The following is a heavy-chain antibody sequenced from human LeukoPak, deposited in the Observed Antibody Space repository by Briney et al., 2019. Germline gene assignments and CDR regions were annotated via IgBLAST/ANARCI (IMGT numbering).Heavy chain of an antibody. Sequence: KTSQTLSLTCTLSGGSISSFYWSWVRQPPGKGLEWIGYIYYSGSTNYNPSLKSRVTISVDTSKNQFSLKLSSVTAADTAVYYCARGEDSSSWYDYWGQGTLVTVSS. D-gene: IGHD6-13*01. CDR2: IYYSGST. CDR3: ARGEDSSSWYDY. V-gene: IGHV4-59*01. CDR1: GGSISSFY. J-gene: IGHJ4*02.